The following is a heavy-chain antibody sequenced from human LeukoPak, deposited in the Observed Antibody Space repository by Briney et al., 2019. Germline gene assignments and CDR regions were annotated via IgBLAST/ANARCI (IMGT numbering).Heavy chain of an antibody. CDR1: GYTFTGYY. J-gene: IGHJ5*02. Sequence: ASVKVSCKASGYTFTGYYIHWVRQAPGQGPEWMGWIDPNSGGTFYAQKFQGRVTMTRDTSINTAYMELSRLTSDDTAVYYCARPYCNGTSCYTSNWFDPWGQGTLVTVSS. CDR2: IDPNSGGT. D-gene: IGHD2/OR15-2a*01. CDR3: ARPYCNGTSCYTSNWFDP. V-gene: IGHV1-2*02.